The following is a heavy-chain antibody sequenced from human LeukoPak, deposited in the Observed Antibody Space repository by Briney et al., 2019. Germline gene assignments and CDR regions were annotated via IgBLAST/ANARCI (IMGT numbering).Heavy chain of an antibody. Sequence: PGGSLRLSCAASGFGFGQYEMNWVRQAPGKGLEWIAYISVRAGTIYYGDSAEGRFTISRDNAKNSLYLQMNSLRAEDTAVYYCAREGGLYSGYDWGQGTLVTVSS. D-gene: IGHD5-12*01. V-gene: IGHV3-48*03. J-gene: IGHJ4*02. CDR1: GFGFGQYE. CDR3: AREGGLYSGYD. CDR2: ISVRAGTI.